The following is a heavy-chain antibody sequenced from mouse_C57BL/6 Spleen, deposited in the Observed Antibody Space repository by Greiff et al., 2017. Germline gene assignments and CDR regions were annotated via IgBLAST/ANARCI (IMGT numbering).Heavy chain of an antibody. Sequence: QVHVKQPGTELVKPGASVKLSCKASGYTFTSYWMHWVKQRPGQGLEWIGNINPSNGGTNYNEKFKSKATLTVDKSSSTAYMQLSSLTSEDSAVYYCARSGYYDYPWFAYWGQGTLVTVSA. CDR1: GYTFTSYW. V-gene: IGHV1-53*01. CDR2: INPSNGGT. J-gene: IGHJ3*01. CDR3: ARSGYYDYPWFAY. D-gene: IGHD2-4*01.